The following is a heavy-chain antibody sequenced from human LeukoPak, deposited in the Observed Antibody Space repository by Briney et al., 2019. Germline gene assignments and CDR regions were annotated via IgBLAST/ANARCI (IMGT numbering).Heavy chain of an antibody. J-gene: IGHJ4*02. D-gene: IGHD6-6*01. CDR3: ARGVIAARDFDY. V-gene: IGHV4-39*07. CDR1: GGSISSSSYY. Sequence: PSETLSLTCTVSGGSISSSSYYWGWIRQPPGKGLEWIGSIYYSGSTYYNPSLKSRVTISVDTSKNQFSLKLSSVTAADTAVYYCARGVIAARDFDYWGQGTLVTVCS. CDR2: IYYSGST.